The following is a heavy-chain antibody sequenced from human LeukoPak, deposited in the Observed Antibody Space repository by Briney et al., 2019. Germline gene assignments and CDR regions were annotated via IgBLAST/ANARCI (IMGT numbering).Heavy chain of an antibody. J-gene: IGHJ4*02. D-gene: IGHD3-3*01. V-gene: IGHV4-61*02. Sequence: PSQTLSLTCTVSGGSISSGSYYWSWIRQPPGKGLEWIGRIYTSGSTNYNPSLKSRVTISVDTSKNQFSLKLSSVTAADTAVYYCARGDFWSGYYFDYWGQGTLVTVSS. CDR2: IYTSGST. CDR1: GGSISSGSYY. CDR3: ARGDFWSGYYFDY.